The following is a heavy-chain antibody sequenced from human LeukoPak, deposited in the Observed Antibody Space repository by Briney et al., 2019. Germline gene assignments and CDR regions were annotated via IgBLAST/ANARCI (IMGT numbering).Heavy chain of an antibody. CDR1: GFTFGDYA. D-gene: IGHD3-22*01. Sequence: GRSLRLSCTASGFTFGDYAMSWVRQAPGKGLEWVGFIRSKAYGGTTEYPASVKGRFTISRDDSKSIAYLQMNSLKTEDTAVYYCTRARGYGAYFDYWGQGTLVTVSS. V-gene: IGHV3-49*04. CDR3: TRARGYGAYFDY. J-gene: IGHJ4*02. CDR2: IRSKAYGGTT.